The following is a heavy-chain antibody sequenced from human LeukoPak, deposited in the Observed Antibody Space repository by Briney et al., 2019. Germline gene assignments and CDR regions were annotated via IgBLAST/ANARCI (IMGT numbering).Heavy chain of an antibody. CDR3: ARGSYDILTGYPPFDY. V-gene: IGHV1-46*01. J-gene: IGHJ4*02. D-gene: IGHD3-9*01. CDR2: INPSGGST. CDR1: GYTFTSYY. Sequence: ASVKVSCKASGYTFTSYYMHWVRQAPGQGLEWMGIINPSGGSTSYAQKFQGRLTITADESTSTAYMELSSLRSEDTAVYYCARGSYDILTGYPPFDYWGQGTLVTVSS.